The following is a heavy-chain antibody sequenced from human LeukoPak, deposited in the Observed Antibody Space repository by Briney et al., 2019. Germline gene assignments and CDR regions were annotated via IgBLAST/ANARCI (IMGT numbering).Heavy chain of an antibody. Sequence: PSETLSLTCAVYGGSFSSYYWSWIRQPPGKGLEWIGYIYYSGSTNYNPSLKSRVTISVDTSKNQFSLKLSSVTAADTAVYYCARALVSSSGWYKCDYWGQGTLVTVSS. V-gene: IGHV4-59*01. J-gene: IGHJ4*02. CDR3: ARALVSSSGWYKCDY. CDR1: GGSFSSYY. CDR2: IYYSGST. D-gene: IGHD6-19*01.